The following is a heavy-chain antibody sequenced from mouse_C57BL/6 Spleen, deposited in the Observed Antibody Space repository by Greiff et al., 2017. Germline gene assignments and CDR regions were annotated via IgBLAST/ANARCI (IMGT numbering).Heavy chain of an antibody. D-gene: IGHD1-1*01. Sequence: VKLVESGAELVKPGASVKISCKASGYAFSSYWMNWVKQRPGKGLEWIGQIYPGDGDTNYNGKFKGKATLTADKSSSTAYMQLSSLTSEDSAVYFCARWYTVNYFDYWGQGTTLTVSS. CDR2: IYPGDGDT. J-gene: IGHJ2*01. CDR1: GYAFSSYW. V-gene: IGHV1-80*01. CDR3: ARWYTVNYFDY.